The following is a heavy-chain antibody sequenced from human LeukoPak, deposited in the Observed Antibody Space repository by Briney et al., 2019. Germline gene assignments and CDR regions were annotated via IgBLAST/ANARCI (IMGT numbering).Heavy chain of an antibody. V-gene: IGHV1-69*04. CDR1: GYTFTGYY. Sequence: ASVKVSCKASGYTFTGYYMHWVRQAPGQGLEWMGRIIPILGIANYAQKFQGRVTITADKSTSTAYMELSSLRSEDTAVYYCAREETLYCSSTSCYGSGFDYWGQGTLVTVSS. CDR3: AREETLYCSSTSCYGSGFDY. CDR2: IIPILGIA. J-gene: IGHJ4*02. D-gene: IGHD2-2*01.